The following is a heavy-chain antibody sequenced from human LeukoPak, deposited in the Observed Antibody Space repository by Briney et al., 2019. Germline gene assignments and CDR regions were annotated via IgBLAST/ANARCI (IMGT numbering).Heavy chain of an antibody. J-gene: IGHJ4*02. V-gene: IGHV3-48*02. CDR2: ISSSSSSI. CDR1: GFTFSVYG. Sequence: GGSLRLSCAASGFTFSVYGVNWLRQAPGRGLEWVSFISSSSSSIYYADSVKGRFTISRDNAKNSLYLQLKSLRDEDTAVYFCARAVTAAAPFDYWGQGTLVTVSS. CDR3: ARAVTAAAPFDY. D-gene: IGHD6-13*01.